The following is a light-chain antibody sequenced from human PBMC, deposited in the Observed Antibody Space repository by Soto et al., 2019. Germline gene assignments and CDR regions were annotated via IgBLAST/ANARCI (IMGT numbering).Light chain of an antibody. Sequence: DIQMTQSPSTLSAFVGARVTITCRASQSINNWLAWYQQKPGKAPKILIYKASTLKSGVPSRFSGSGSGTEFTLTISSLQPDDFATYYCQHYNSYSGAFGQGTKVDI. CDR2: KAS. V-gene: IGKV1-5*03. CDR1: QSINNW. CDR3: QHYNSYSGA. J-gene: IGKJ1*01.